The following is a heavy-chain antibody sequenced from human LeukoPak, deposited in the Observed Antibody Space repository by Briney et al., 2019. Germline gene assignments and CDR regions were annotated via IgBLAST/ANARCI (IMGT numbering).Heavy chain of an antibody. CDR2: ISWNSGSI. D-gene: IGHD6-19*01. Sequence: GGSLRLSCAASGFTGSHNYMSWVRQAPGKGLEWVSGISWNSGSIGYADSVKGRFTISRDDAKNSLYLQMNSLRSEDTALYYCAKGSVAGTADLDYWGQGTLVTVSS. CDR3: AKGSVAGTADLDY. J-gene: IGHJ4*02. CDR1: GFTGSHNY. V-gene: IGHV3-9*01.